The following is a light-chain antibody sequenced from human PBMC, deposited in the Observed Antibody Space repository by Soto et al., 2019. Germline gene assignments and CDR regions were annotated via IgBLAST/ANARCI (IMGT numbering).Light chain of an antibody. CDR1: SSDVGGYNY. Sequence: QSALTQPASVSGSPGQSITISCTGTSSDVGGYNYVSWYQQYPGKAPKLMIYEVSNRPSGVSNRFSGSKSGNTASLTISGLRAEDEADYYCSSYTSSSTYVFGTGTKVTVL. J-gene: IGLJ1*01. CDR2: EVS. CDR3: SSYTSSSTYV. V-gene: IGLV2-14*01.